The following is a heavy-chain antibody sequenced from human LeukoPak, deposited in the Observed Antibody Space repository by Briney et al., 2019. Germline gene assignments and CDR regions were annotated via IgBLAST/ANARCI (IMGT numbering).Heavy chain of an antibody. J-gene: IGHJ4*02. V-gene: IGHV3-23*01. CDR2: ITGSGGRT. D-gene: IGHD3-9*01. Sequence: PGGSLRLSCAASGFTFSGYAMNWVRQAPGKGLEWVSAITGSGGRTYYADSVKGRFTISRDNSKNTLYLQMNRLRVEDTAVYYCARAHYDILTGYYSRYSYWGQGTLVTVSS. CDR1: GFTFSGYA. CDR3: ARAHYDILTGYYSRYSY.